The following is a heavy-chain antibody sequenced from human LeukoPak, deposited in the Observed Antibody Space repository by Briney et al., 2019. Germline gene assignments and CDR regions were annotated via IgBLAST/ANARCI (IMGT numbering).Heavy chain of an antibody. J-gene: IGHJ4*02. CDR3: ARGAYYYDSSGYFSFDY. V-gene: IGHV1-2*04. D-gene: IGHD3-22*01. Sequence: ASVKVSCKASGYTFTGYYMHWVRQAPGQGLEWMGWINPSSGGTNYAQKFQGWVTMTRDTSISTAYMELSRLRSDDTAVYYCARGAYYYDSSGYFSFDYWGQGTLVTVSS. CDR2: INPSSGGT. CDR1: GYTFTGYY.